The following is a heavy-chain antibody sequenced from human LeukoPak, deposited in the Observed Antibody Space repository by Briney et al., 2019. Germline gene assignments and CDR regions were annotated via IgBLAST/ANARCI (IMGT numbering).Heavy chain of an antibody. D-gene: IGHD3-22*01. CDR1: GGSISSYY. CDR3: ARVYYYDSSGYYPLYYFDY. V-gene: IGHV4-59*01. J-gene: IGHJ4*02. Sequence: SETLSLTCTVSGGSISSYYWSWIRQPPGKGLEWIGYIYYSGSTNYNPSLKSRVTISVDTSKNQFSLKLSSVTAADTAVYYCARVYYYDSSGYYPLYYFDYWGQGTLVTVSS. CDR2: IYYSGST.